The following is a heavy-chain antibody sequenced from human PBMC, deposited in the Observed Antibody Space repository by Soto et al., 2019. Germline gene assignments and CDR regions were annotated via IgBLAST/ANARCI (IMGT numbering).Heavy chain of an antibody. J-gene: IGHJ4*02. D-gene: IGHD3-16*01. Sequence: QVHLQESGPRLVKPSETLSLTCDVSGGSFGDNYCTWIRHFPGKGLEWIGYIYYSGSTNYNPSLKSRVSISVDASKAQFSLQLTSVTAADTALYYCAAGTLGAVWTPLDHWGQGILVTVSS. CDR3: AAGTLGAVWTPLDH. CDR1: GGSFGDNY. V-gene: IGHV4-59*03. CDR2: IYYSGST.